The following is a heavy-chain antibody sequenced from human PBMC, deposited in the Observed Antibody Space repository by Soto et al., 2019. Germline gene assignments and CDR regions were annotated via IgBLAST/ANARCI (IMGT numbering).Heavy chain of an antibody. V-gene: IGHV3-30-3*01. D-gene: IGHD2-15*01. CDR2: ISYDGSNK. Sequence: QVQLVESGGGVVQPGRSLRLSCAASGFTFSSYAMHWVRQAPGKGLEWVAVISYDGSNKYYADSVKGRFTISRDNSKNTLYLQMNSLRAEDTAVYYCARDGGSHEDYYGMDVWGQGTTVTVSS. J-gene: IGHJ6*02. CDR3: ARDGGSHEDYYGMDV. CDR1: GFTFSSYA.